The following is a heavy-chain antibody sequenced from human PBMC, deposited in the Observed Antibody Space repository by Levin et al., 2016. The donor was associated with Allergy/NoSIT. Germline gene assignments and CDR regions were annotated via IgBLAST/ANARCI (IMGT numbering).Heavy chain of an antibody. CDR3: ARDSRDSLFDY. D-gene: IGHD2/OR15-2a*01. J-gene: IGHJ4*02. V-gene: IGHV4-61*01. CDR1: GGSVSSGSYY. Sequence: SETLSLTCTVSGGSVSSGSYYWSWIRQPPGKGLEWIGYIYYSGSTNYNPSLKSRVTISVDTSKNQFSLKLSSVTAADTAVYYCARDSRDSLFDYWGQGTLVTVSS. CDR2: IYYSGST.